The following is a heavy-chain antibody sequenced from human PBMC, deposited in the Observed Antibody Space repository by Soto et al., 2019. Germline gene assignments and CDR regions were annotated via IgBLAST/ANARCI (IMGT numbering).Heavy chain of an antibody. CDR2: IKTDGTIT. CDR1: GFTFSNHW. Sequence: EVQLVESGGGLVQPGESLRLSCAASGFTFSNHWMHWVRQAPGERPVWISRIKTDGTITDHADYVKGRFTVSRDNAKNTLFLQMNSLRAEATAVYYCARNWNGVDYWGQGTLVTVSS. D-gene: IGHD1-1*01. V-gene: IGHV3-74*01. J-gene: IGHJ4*02. CDR3: ARNWNGVDY.